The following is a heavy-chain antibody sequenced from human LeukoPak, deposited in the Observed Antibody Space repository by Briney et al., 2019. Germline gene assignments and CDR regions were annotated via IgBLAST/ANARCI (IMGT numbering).Heavy chain of an antibody. CDR2: IYYSGST. V-gene: IGHV4-59*01. CDR1: GGSIRSYY. Sequence: PPETLSLTCTVSGGSIRSYYWSWIRQPPGKGLEWIGYIYYSGSTNYNPSLKSRVTISVDTSKNQFSLKLSSVTAADTAVYYCARGNGDLNYWGQGTLVTVSS. CDR3: ARGNGDLNY. D-gene: IGHD4-17*01. J-gene: IGHJ4*02.